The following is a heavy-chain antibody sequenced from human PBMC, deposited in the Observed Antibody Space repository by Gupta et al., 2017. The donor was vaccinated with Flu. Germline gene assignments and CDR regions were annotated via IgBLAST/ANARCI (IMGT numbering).Heavy chain of an antibody. CDR3: ARGRSFRSTSGEVNYYYGLDF. J-gene: IGHJ6*02. Sequence: QVQLQQWGAGLLKPSETLSLTCAVYGGSLSGYYWPWTRQPPGRGLEWIGEINHRGSTNFQSSLRGRVTISVDTSKNQVSLNLASMTAADTAIYYCARGRSFRSTSGEVNYYYGLDFWGQGTSVTVSS. CDR1: GGSLSGYY. V-gene: IGHV4-34*01. CDR2: INHRGST. D-gene: IGHD2-15*01.